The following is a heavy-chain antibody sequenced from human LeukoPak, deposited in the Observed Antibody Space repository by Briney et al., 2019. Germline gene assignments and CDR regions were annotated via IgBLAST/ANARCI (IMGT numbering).Heavy chain of an antibody. V-gene: IGHV3-64*01. CDR3: ARDPGYSYGIDY. Sequence: PGGSLRLSCAASGFTFSSYAMHWVRQAPGKGLEYVSAISSNGGSTYYANSVKGRFTISRDISKNTLYLQMNSLRAEDTAVYYCARDPGYSYGIDYWGQGTLVTVSS. J-gene: IGHJ4*02. CDR1: GFTFSSYA. D-gene: IGHD5-18*01. CDR2: ISSNGGST.